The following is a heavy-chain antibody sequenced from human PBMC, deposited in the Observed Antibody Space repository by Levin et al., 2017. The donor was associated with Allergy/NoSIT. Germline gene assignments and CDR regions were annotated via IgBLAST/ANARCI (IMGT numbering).Heavy chain of an antibody. J-gene: IGHJ5*02. CDR3: AKLLKGDSGWFDP. Sequence: GGSLRLSCAASGFIFSSFAMSWVRQAPGKGLEWVSVISGSGDSTFYADSVKGRFTISRDNSKNTLYLQMNSVRAGDTAVYYCAKLLKGDSGWFDPWGQGTLVTVSS. V-gene: IGHV3-23*01. CDR2: ISGSGDST. CDR1: GFIFSSFA. D-gene: IGHD3-10*01.